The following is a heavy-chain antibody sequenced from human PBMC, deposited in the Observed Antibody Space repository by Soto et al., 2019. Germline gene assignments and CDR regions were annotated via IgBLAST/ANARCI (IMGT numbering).Heavy chain of an antibody. D-gene: IGHD2-2*03. CDR2: ISPYNGNT. Sequence: ASVKVSCNTSGYTFTSYGISWVRPAPGQGLEWMGWISPYNGNTNYAQKVQGRVNMTTDTSTSTAYMELRSLRSDDTAIYYCARGTLDPNGSSDYGGQGTLVTVSS. CDR3: ARGTLDPNGSSDY. CDR1: GYTFTSYG. V-gene: IGHV1-18*04. J-gene: IGHJ4*02.